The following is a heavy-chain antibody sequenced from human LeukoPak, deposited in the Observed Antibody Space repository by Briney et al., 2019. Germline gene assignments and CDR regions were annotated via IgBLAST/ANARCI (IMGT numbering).Heavy chain of an antibody. J-gene: IGHJ4*02. D-gene: IGHD3-22*01. Sequence: SGTLSLTCAVSGVSIGSSNWWSWVRQSPEKGLEWIGEIYHSGSTTYNPSLKSRVTISIDKSQNQFFLKLTSVIAADTAVYYCARARSGYYVYWGQGTLVTVSS. CDR1: GVSIGSSNW. CDR2: IYHSGST. CDR3: ARARSGYYVY. V-gene: IGHV4-4*02.